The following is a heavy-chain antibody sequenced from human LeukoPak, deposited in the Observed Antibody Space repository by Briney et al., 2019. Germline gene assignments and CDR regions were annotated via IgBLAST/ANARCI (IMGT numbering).Heavy chain of an antibody. J-gene: IGHJ4*02. CDR1: GGSVNSGSHY. CDR3: ARDPGYSGIDY. D-gene: IGHD5-12*01. CDR2: IYYSGST. Sequence: PSETLSLTCTVSGGSVNSGSHYWCWIRQPPGKGRERIGYIYYSGSTNYNPSLKSRATMSLDTSKNQFSLNLNSVTAADTAVYYCARDPGYSGIDYWGQGTLVTVSS. V-gene: IGHV4-61*01.